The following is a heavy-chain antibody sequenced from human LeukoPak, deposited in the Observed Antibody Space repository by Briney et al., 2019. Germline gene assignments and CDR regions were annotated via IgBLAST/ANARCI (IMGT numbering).Heavy chain of an antibody. CDR2: IDEFGRAT. V-gene: IGHV3-74*01. CDR3: TRDLVLGSGSYGH. CDR1: GFSLSENW. D-gene: IGHD3-10*01. Sequence: GGSLRLSCAASGFSLSENWMHWVRQAPGQGLVWVSRIDEFGRATFYADSVKGRFTISRDDATNTVYLQMNSLRADDTAVYFCTRDLVLGSGSYGHWGQGTLVTVSA. J-gene: IGHJ1*01.